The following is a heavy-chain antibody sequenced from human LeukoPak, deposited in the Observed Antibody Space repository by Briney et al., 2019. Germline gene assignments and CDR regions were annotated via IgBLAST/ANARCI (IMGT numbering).Heavy chain of an antibody. J-gene: IGHJ4*02. D-gene: IGHD1-26*01. CDR3: ARHPRVGAQGVDY. CDR2: IIPIFGTA. CDR1: GGTFTSYA. Sequence: SVKVSCKASGGTFTSYAISWVRQAPGQGLEWMGGIIPIFGTANYAQKFQGRVTITADESTSTAYMELSSLRSEDTAVYYCARHPRVGAQGVDYWGQGTLVTVSS. V-gene: IGHV1-69*01.